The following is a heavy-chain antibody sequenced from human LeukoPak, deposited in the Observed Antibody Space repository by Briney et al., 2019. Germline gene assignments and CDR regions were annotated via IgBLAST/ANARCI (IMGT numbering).Heavy chain of an antibody. D-gene: IGHD6-13*01. CDR2: ISYDARDE. Sequence: PGRSLRLSCVASGFSFRSYAMHWVRQAPGRGLEWLAFISYDARDEYYADSVKGRFTISRDNSKNTLYLQMNSLRAEDTAVYYCARDQGSWSEDAFDIWGQGTMVTVSS. J-gene: IGHJ3*02. V-gene: IGHV3-30*04. CDR3: ARDQGSWSEDAFDI. CDR1: GFSFRSYA.